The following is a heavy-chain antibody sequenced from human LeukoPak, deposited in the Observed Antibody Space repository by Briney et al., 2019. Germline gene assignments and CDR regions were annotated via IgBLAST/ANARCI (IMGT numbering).Heavy chain of an antibody. J-gene: IGHJ4*02. Sequence: TPSQTLSLTCTVSGGSISSSSYYWGWIRQPPGKGLEWIGSIYYSGSTYYNPSLKSRVTISVDTSKNQFSLKLSSVTAADTAVYYCARVRVEAPNYYFDYWGQGTLVTVSS. V-gene: IGHV4-39*07. D-gene: IGHD2-8*02. CDR2: IYYSGST. CDR3: ARVRVEAPNYYFDY. CDR1: GGSISSSSYY.